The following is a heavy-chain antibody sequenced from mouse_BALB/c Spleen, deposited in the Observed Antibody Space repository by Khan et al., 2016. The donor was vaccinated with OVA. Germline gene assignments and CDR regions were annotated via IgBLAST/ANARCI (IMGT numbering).Heavy chain of an antibody. J-gene: IGHJ3*01. Sequence: EVQLQESGPGLVKPSQSLSLTCTVTGYSITSEYAWNWIRQFPGNKLEWMGYINYSGNTTFNPSLKSRTSITRDTSKNQFFLQLNSVTTEDTATYYCARKDYYDYDPFPYRGQGTLVTVSA. D-gene: IGHD2-4*01. CDR1: GYSITSEYA. CDR3: ARKDYYDYDPFPY. CDR2: INYSGNT. V-gene: IGHV3-2*02.